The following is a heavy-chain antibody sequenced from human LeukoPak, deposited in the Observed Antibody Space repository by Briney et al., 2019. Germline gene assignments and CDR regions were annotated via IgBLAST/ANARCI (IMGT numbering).Heavy chain of an antibody. CDR1: GFTFSSYE. J-gene: IGHJ4*02. V-gene: IGHV3-30*04. CDR3: ARDLGVQGVRLGDY. D-gene: IGHD3-10*01. CDR2: ISYDGSNK. Sequence: GGSLRLSCAASGFTFSSYEMNWVRQAPGKGLEWVAVISYDGSNKYYADSVKGRFTISRDNSKNTLYLQMNSLRAEDTAVYYCARDLGVQGVRLGDYWGQGTLVTVSS.